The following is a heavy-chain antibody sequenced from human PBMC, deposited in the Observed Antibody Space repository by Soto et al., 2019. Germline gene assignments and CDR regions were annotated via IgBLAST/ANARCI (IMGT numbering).Heavy chain of an antibody. CDR2: ISSSSSYI. CDR1: GFTFSSYG. V-gene: IGHV3-21*01. J-gene: IGHJ4*02. Sequence: EVQLVESGGGLVKPGGSLRLSCAASGFTFSSYGMNWVRQAPGKGLEWVSFISSSSSYIYYADSVKGRFTISRDNARNSLYRQMNSLGAEEPAVYYCAKNVTLDYWGQGTLVTVSS. D-gene: IGHD1-1*01. CDR3: AKNVTLDY.